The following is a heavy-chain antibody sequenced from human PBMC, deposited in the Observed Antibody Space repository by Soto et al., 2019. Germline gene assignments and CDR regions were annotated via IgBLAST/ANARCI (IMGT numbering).Heavy chain of an antibody. CDR1: GDSVSSNSDT. J-gene: IGHJ4*02. V-gene: IGHV6-1*01. CDR3: ARGKDGSIVY. D-gene: IGHD3-16*02. CDR2: TYYRSKWYN. Sequence: LSLTCAVSGDSVSSNSDTWNWIRQSPSRGLEWLGRTYYRSKWYNEYAVSVKSRVTIHPDTSRNQFSLQLSSVTPEDTAVYYCARGKDGSIVYWGQGTLVTVSS.